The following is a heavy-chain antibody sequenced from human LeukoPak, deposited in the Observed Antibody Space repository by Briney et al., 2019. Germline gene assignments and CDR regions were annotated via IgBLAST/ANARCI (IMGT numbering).Heavy chain of an antibody. D-gene: IGHD3-3*01. V-gene: IGHV3-23*01. Sequence: PGGSLRLSCAALASGFTFSSYAMSWVRQAPGKGLEWVSGISGSGGSTYYAASVKGRFTISRDNSKNTLYLQMNSLRAEDTAVYYCASTGSGYDAFDIWGQGTMVTVSS. CDR1: GFTFSSYA. CDR3: ASTGSGYDAFDI. J-gene: IGHJ3*02. CDR2: ISGSGGST.